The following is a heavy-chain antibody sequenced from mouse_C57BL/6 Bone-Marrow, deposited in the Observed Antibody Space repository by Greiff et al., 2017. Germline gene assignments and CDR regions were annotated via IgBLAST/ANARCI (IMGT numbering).Heavy chain of an antibody. CDR3: ARRSAY. V-gene: IGHV5-6*02. J-gene: IGHJ3*01. Sequence: EVKLVESGGDLVKPGGSLKLSCAASGFTFSSYGMSWVRQTPDKRLEWVATISSGGSYTYYPDSVKGRFTISRDNAKNTLYLQMSSLKSEDTAMYYCARRSAYWRQGALVTVSA. CDR1: GFTFSSYG. CDR2: ISSGGSYT.